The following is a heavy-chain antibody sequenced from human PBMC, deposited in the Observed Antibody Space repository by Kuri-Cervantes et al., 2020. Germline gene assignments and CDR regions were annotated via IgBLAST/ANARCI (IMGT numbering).Heavy chain of an antibody. CDR3: AKGVPAAMLSWFDP. D-gene: IGHD2-2*01. Sequence: ASVKVSCKASGYTFTSYGISWVRQAPGQGLEWMGWISAYNGNTNYAQKLQGRVTMTTDTSTSTAYMELSSLRSEDTAVYYCAKGVPAAMLSWFDPWGQGTLVTVSS. V-gene: IGHV1-18*01. CDR2: ISAYNGNT. J-gene: IGHJ5*02. CDR1: GYTFTSYG.